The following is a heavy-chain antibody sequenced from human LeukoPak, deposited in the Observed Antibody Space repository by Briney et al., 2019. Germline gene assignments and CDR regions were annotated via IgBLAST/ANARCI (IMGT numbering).Heavy chain of an antibody. CDR3: ARHPHGCSSTSCYTVVWFDP. V-gene: IGHV4-59*08. J-gene: IGHJ5*02. CDR2: IYYSGST. Sequence: SETLSLTCTVSGGSISSYYWSWIRQPPGKGLEWIGYIYYSGSTNYNPSLKSRVTISVDTSKNQFSLKLSSVTAADTAVYYCARHPHGCSSTSCYTVVWFDPWGQGTLVTVSS. CDR1: GGSISSYY. D-gene: IGHD2-2*02.